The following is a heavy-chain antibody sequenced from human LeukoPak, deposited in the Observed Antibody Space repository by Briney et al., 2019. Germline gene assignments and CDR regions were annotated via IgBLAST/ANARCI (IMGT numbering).Heavy chain of an antibody. V-gene: IGHV3-23*01. CDR1: GFTFSSYA. D-gene: IGHD2-8*01. Sequence: GGSLRLSCAASGFTFSSYAMGWVRQAPGKGLEWVSAISGSGGSTYYADSVKGRFTISRDNSKNTLYLQMNSLRAEDTAVYYCAKDLGYCTNGVCYTEYYFDYWGQGTLVTVSS. J-gene: IGHJ4*02. CDR3: AKDLGYCTNGVCYTEYYFDY. CDR2: ISGSGGST.